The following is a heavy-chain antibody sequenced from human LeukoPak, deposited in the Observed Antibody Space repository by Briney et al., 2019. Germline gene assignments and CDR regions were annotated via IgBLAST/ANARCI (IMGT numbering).Heavy chain of an antibody. CDR2: MNPNSGNT. Sequence: ASVKVSCKASGYTSTSYDINWVRQATGQGLEWMGWMNPNSGNTGYAQKFQGRVTMTRNTSISTAYMELSSLRSEDTAVYYCARARHCTNGVCYMYYFDYWGQGTLVTVSS. J-gene: IGHJ4*02. CDR3: ARARHCTNGVCYMYYFDY. D-gene: IGHD2-8*01. CDR1: GYTSTSYD. V-gene: IGHV1-8*01.